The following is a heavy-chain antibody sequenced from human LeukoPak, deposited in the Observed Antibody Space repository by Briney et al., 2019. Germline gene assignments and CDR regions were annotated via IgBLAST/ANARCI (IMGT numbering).Heavy chain of an antibody. CDR3: ARDKRGDFWSGYPSYYMDV. V-gene: IGHV6-1*01. Sequence: SQTLSLTCAISGDSVSSNSAAWNWIRQSPSRGLEWLGRTYYRSKWYNDYAGSVKSRITINPDTSKNQFSLQLNSVTPEETAVYYCARDKRGDFWSGYPSYYMDVWGKGTTVTVSS. CDR1: GDSVSSNSAA. CDR2: TYYRSKWYN. J-gene: IGHJ6*03. D-gene: IGHD3-3*01.